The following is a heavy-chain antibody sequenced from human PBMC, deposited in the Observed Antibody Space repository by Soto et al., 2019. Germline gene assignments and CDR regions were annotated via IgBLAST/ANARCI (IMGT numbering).Heavy chain of an antibody. Sequence: QVQLVQSGAEVKKPGSSVKVSCKASGGTFSSYAISWVRQAPGQGLQWMGGIIPIFGSANYAQKFQGRVTITADESTRTAYMELSSLRSEDTAVYYCAGQQLNSWRWFDPWGQGTLVTVSS. CDR1: GGTFSSYA. D-gene: IGHD6-13*01. CDR3: AGQQLNSWRWFDP. J-gene: IGHJ5*02. V-gene: IGHV1-69*01. CDR2: IIPIFGSA.